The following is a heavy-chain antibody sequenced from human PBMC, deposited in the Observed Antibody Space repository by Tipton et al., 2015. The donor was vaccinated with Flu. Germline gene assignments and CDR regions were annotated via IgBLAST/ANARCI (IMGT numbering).Heavy chain of an antibody. CDR1: GDTFGGFS. Sequence: QVQLVQSGAEVMKPGSSVRVSCKASGDTFGGFSISWVRQAPGQGLEWMGGIIPVFGRTDYAHKFQERVTLSADESTSTAFMELSSLGSEDTAIYYWAPDRGYCSNSSCHSALFFYDLAVWGQGTSVPVSS. J-gene: IGHJ6*02. CDR3: APDRGYCSNSSCHSALFFYDLAV. D-gene: IGHD2-2*01. V-gene: IGHV1-69*12. CDR2: IIPVFGRT.